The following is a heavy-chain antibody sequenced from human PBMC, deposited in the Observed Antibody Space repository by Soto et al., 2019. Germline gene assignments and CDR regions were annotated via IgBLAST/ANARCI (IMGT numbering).Heavy chain of an antibody. J-gene: IGHJ4*02. CDR1: GFSLTTTRVG. Sequence: QIALQESGPTVVKPTQTLTLTCTFSGFSLTTTRVGVGWIRHAPGKALEWLAMVYWNDERRYSPSLKSRLTITQDTSKNQVVLTMTSMDPVDTATYFCAHYDSSGYFSHFDSWGQGTLVTVSS. CDR3: AHYDSSGYFSHFDS. CDR2: VYWNDER. V-gene: IGHV2-5*01. D-gene: IGHD3-22*01.